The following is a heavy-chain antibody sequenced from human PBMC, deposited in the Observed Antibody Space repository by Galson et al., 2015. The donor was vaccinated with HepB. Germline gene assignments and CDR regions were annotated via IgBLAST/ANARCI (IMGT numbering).Heavy chain of an antibody. CDR1: GGSISSDY. V-gene: IGHV3-53*01. J-gene: IGHJ4*02. CDR3: ARDDGYCTNGVCYNY. CDR2: IYSGGST. D-gene: IGHD2-8*01. Sequence: LSLTCSVSGGSISSDYMSWVRQAPGKGLEWVSVIYSGGSTYYADSVKGRFTISRDNSKNTLYLQMNSLRAEDTAVYYCARDDGYCTNGVCYNYWGQGTLVTVSS.